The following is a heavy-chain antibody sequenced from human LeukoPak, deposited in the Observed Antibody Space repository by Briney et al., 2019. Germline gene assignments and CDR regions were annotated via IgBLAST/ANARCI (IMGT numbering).Heavy chain of an antibody. J-gene: IGHJ4*02. D-gene: IGHD3-9*01. CDR1: GLTFSNYA. CDR3: AKWGDYDVLTGYYVSDY. Sequence: GGSLRLSCAASGLTFSNYAMSWVRQAPGKGLEWVSAITGSGGNTYYADSVKGRFTISRDNSKNTVFLQMNSLRAEDTAVYYCAKWGDYDVLTGYYVSDYWGQGTLVTVSS. V-gene: IGHV3-23*01. CDR2: ITGSGGNT.